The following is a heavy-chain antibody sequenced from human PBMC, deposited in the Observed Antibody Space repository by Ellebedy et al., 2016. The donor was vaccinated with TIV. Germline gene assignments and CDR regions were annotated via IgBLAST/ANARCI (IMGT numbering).Heavy chain of an antibody. J-gene: IGHJ6*02. CDR1: GFSFSDHY. V-gene: IGHV3-21*01. Sequence: GGSLRLSCVVSGFSFSDHYMNWIRQAPGKGLEWVSSISSSSSYIYYADSVKGRFTISRDNAKNSLYLQMNSLRAEDTAVYYCARDRSSSSIKSYGMDVWGQGTTVTVSS. CDR3: ARDRSSSSIKSYGMDV. D-gene: IGHD6-6*01. CDR2: ISSSSSYI.